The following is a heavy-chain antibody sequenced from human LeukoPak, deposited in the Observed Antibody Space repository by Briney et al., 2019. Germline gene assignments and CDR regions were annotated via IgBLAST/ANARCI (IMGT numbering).Heavy chain of an antibody. D-gene: IGHD5-18*01. J-gene: IGHJ4*02. CDR2: ISSSGSTI. Sequence: GGSLRLSCAASGFTFSDYYMSWIRQAPGKGLEWVSYISSSGSTIYYADSVKGRFTIARDNGKNSLELQMNSLRAEDTAVYYCARAPAMAGIFDYWGQATLVTVSS. CDR3: ARAPAMAGIFDY. V-gene: IGHV3-11*01. CDR1: GFTFSDYY.